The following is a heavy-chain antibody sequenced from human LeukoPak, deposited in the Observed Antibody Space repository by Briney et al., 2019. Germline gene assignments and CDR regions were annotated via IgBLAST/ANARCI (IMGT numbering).Heavy chain of an antibody. Sequence: PGGSLRLSCAASGFTFDDYAMHWVRQAPGKGLEWVSGISWNSGSIGYADSVKGRFTISRDNAKNSLYLQVNSLRAEDMALYYCARVARSSSWYEYYFDYWGQGTLVTVSS. CDR2: ISWNSGSI. J-gene: IGHJ4*02. CDR1: GFTFDDYA. D-gene: IGHD6-13*01. V-gene: IGHV3-9*03. CDR3: ARVARSSSWYEYYFDY.